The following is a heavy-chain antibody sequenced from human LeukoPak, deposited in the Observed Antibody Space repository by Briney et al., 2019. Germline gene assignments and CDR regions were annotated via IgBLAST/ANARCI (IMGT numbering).Heavy chain of an antibody. J-gene: IGHJ4*02. CDR3: ATVDSSGYYSLDY. V-gene: IGHV1-69*05. CDR1: GGTFSSYA. CDR2: IIPIFGTA. Sequence: ASVKVSRKASGGTFSSYAISWVRQAPGQGLEWMGGIIPIFGTANYAQKFQGRVTITTDESTSTAYMELSSLRSEDTAVYYCATVDSSGYYSLDYWGQGTLVTVSS. D-gene: IGHD3-22*01.